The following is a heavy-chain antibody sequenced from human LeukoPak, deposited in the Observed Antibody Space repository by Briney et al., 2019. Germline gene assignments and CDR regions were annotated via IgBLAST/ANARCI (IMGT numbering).Heavy chain of an antibody. Sequence: PGGSLRLSCAASGFTFSSYSMNWVRQAPGKGLEWVSSISSSSSYIYYADSVKGRFTISRDNAKNSLYLQMNSLRAEDTAVYYCARPRSTYSSGPFDPWGQGTLVTVSS. V-gene: IGHV3-21*01. CDR3: ARPRSTYSSGPFDP. J-gene: IGHJ5*02. CDR2: ISSSSSYI. D-gene: IGHD6-19*01. CDR1: GFTFSSYS.